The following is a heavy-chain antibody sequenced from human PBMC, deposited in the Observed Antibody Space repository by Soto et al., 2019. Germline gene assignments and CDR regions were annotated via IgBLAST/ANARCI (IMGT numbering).Heavy chain of an antibody. CDR2: IYPGDSDT. Sequence: LKIPCKGSGYSFTSYWIGWVRQMHGKGLEWMGIIYPGDSDTRYSPSFQGQVTISADKSISTAYLQWSSLKASDIAMYYCARHYYYPSHMDVWGQGTTVTVSS. V-gene: IGHV5-51*01. CDR3: ARHYYYPSHMDV. D-gene: IGHD3-10*01. J-gene: IGHJ6*02. CDR1: GYSFTSYW.